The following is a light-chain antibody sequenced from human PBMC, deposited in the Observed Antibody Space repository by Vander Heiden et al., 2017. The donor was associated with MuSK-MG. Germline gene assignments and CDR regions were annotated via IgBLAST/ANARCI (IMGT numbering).Light chain of an antibody. CDR1: SSDVGSHDF. CDR2: DDT. CDR3: CSYAGSSGLSYV. V-gene: IGLV2-23*01. J-gene: IGLJ1*01. Sequence: QSALTQPAPVSGSPGQSITISCTGTSSDVGSHDFVSWYQQHPGRAPKVMIYDDTKRPSGVSNRFSGSKSGNTASLTISGLQAEDEADYYCCSYAGSSGLSYVFGTGTKVTVL.